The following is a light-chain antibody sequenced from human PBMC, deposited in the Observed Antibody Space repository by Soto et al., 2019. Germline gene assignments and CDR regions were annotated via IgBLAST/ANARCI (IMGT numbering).Light chain of an antibody. V-gene: IGKV3D-11*02. CDR3: QQRRSWQVT. CDR2: DAS. Sequence: ENVLTQSPATLSLSPGEGATLSCRASQSINTYLAWYQQKPGQAPRLLIYDASKGATGIPARFSGSGSGTNFTLTISSLEPEDFAVYYCQQRRSWQVTFGQGTRLEIK. J-gene: IGKJ5*01. CDR1: QSINTY.